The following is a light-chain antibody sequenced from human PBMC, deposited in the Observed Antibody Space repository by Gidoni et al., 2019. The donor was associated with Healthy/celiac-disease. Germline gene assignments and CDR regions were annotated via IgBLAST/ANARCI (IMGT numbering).Light chain of an antibody. J-gene: IGKJ1*01. CDR3: QQYYSTPWT. Sequence: DIVMTQSPDSLAVSLGERATINCKSSQSVLYSSNNNNYLAWYQQKPGQPPKLLIYWAFTRESGVPDRFSGSGSGTDFTLTISSLQAEDVAVYYCQQYYSTPWTFGQGTKVEIK. V-gene: IGKV4-1*01. CDR2: WAF. CDR1: QSVLYSSNNNNY.